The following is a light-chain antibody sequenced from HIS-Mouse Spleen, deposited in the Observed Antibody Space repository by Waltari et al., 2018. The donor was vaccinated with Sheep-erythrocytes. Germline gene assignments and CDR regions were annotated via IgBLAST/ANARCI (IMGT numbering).Light chain of an antibody. CDR3: QAWDSSTVV. J-gene: IGLJ2*01. Sequence: SYELTQPPSVSVSPGQTARITCSGDALPKKYAYWYQQKPGQSPVLVIYQDSKRPSGSPERFSGSNSGNTATLTISGTQAMDEADYYCQAWDSSTVVFGGGTKLTVL. CDR1: ALPKKY. V-gene: IGLV3-1*01. CDR2: QDS.